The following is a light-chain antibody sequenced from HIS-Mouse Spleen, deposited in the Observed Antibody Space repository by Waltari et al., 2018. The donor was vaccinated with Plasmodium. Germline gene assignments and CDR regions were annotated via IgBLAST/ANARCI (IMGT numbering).Light chain of an antibody. CDR2: EVS. CDR3: SSYAGSNNLEV. Sequence: QSALTQPPSASGSPGQSVTLSCTGTSSDGGGYNYVSWYQQHPGKAPKLMIYEVSKRPSGVPDRFSGSKSGNTASLTVSGLQAEDEADYYCSSYAGSNNLEVFGGGTKLTVL. CDR1: SSDGGGYNY. V-gene: IGLV2-8*01. J-gene: IGLJ2*01.